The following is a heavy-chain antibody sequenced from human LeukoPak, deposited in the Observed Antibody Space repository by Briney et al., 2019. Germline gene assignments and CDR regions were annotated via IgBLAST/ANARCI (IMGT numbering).Heavy chain of an antibody. CDR1: GLTFSNYG. V-gene: IGHV3-21*01. D-gene: IGHD3-10*01. J-gene: IGHJ4*02. CDR3: ARGKYYDSGSNSDY. Sequence: PGGSLRLSCVASGLTFSNYGMNWARQAPGKGLEWVSFITSSGYIYYADSVKGRFTISRDNAKNSVYLQMSSLSAEDTAVYFCARGKYYDSGSNSDYWGQGTLVTVSS. CDR2: ITSSGYI.